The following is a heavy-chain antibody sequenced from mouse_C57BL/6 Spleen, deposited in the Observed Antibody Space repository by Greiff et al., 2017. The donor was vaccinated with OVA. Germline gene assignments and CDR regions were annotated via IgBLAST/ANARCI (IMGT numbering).Heavy chain of an antibody. Sequence: EVQLQQSGPELVKPGASVKISCKASGYTFTDYYMNWVKQSHGKSLEWIGDINPNNGGTSYNQKFKGKATLTVDKSSSTAYMELRSLTSEDSAVYYCASLDSLGYFDVWGTGTTVTVSS. CDR1: GYTFTDYY. CDR2: INPNNGGT. D-gene: IGHD3-2*01. CDR3: ASLDSLGYFDV. V-gene: IGHV1-26*01. J-gene: IGHJ1*03.